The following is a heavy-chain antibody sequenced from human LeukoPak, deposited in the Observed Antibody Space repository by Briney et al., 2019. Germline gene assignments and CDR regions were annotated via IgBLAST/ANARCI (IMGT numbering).Heavy chain of an antibody. Sequence: GGSLRLSCTASGFTFGDYAMSWFRQAPGKGLEWVGFIRSKAYGGTTEYAASVKGRFTISRDDSKSIAYLQMNSLKTEDTAVYYCTQYYYDSSGYLRFDYWGQGTLVTVSS. CDR2: IRSKAYGGTT. CDR1: GFTFGDYA. CDR3: TQYYYDSSGYLRFDY. D-gene: IGHD3-22*01. J-gene: IGHJ4*02. V-gene: IGHV3-49*03.